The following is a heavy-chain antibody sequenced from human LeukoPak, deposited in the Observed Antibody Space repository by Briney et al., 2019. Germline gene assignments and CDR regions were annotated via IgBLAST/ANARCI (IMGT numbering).Heavy chain of an antibody. CDR1: GGSISSYY. Sequence: SETLSLTCTVSGGSISSYYWGWIRQPPGKGLEWIGYIYYSGSTNYNPSLKSRVTISVDTSKNQFSLKLSSVTAADTAVYYCGRHRHYYYDSSGAPDYWGQGTLVTVSS. CDR3: GRHRHYYYDSSGAPDY. V-gene: IGHV4-59*08. J-gene: IGHJ4*02. CDR2: IYYSGST. D-gene: IGHD3-22*01.